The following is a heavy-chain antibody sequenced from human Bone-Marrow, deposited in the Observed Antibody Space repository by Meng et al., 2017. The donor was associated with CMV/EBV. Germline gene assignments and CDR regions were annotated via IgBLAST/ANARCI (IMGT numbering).Heavy chain of an antibody. CDR1: GGTFSSYA. J-gene: IGHJ4*02. CDR3: AREALTAIVVVPAAIAGYFDY. CDR2: IIPILGRA. Sequence: SVKVSCKASGGTFSSYAISWVRQAPGQGLEWMGGIIPILGRANYAQKFQGRVTITADKSTSTAYMELSSLRSEDTAVYYCAREALTAIVVVPAAIAGYFDYWGQGTLVTVSS. V-gene: IGHV1-69*10. D-gene: IGHD2-2*02.